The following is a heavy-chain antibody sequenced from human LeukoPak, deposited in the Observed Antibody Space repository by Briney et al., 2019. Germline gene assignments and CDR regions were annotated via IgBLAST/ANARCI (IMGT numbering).Heavy chain of an antibody. CDR3: AKDGFCTSTNCYPNHFHY. J-gene: IGHJ4*02. V-gene: IGHV3-30*18. CDR2: ISNVDGSNK. CDR1: GFTFSHYA. Sequence: GRSLRLSCAASGFTFSHYAMHWVRQTPGKGLEWVALISNVDGSNKYYADSVKGRFTLSRDNSKNTLFLQMNSLRPEDTAVYYCAKDGFCTSTNCYPNHFHYWGQGTLVTVSS. D-gene: IGHD2-2*01.